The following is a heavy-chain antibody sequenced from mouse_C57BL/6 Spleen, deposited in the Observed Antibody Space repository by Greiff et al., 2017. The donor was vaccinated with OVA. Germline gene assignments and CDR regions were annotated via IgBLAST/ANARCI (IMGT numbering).Heavy chain of an antibody. CDR3: ARRKGLKGFAY. J-gene: IGHJ3*01. CDR1: GYAFSSSW. V-gene: IGHV1-82*01. Sequence: VQLQESGPELVKPGASVKISCKASGYAFSSSWMNWVKQRPGKGLEWIGRIYPGDGDTNYNGKFKGKATLTADKSSSTAYMELRSLTSEDTAVYYCARRKGLKGFAYWGQGTLVTVSA. CDR2: IYPGDGDT. D-gene: IGHD1-3*01.